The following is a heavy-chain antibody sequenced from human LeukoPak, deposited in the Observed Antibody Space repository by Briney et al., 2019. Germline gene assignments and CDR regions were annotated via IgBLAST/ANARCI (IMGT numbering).Heavy chain of an antibody. CDR3: ARHLGNSDYHYYYYYYMDV. CDR2: IYTSGST. D-gene: IGHD4-23*01. Sequence: SETLSLTCTVSGGSISSGSYYWSWIRQPAGKGLEWIGRIYTSGSTNYNPSLKSRVTISVDTSKNQFSLKLSSVTAADTAVYYCARHLGNSDYHYYYYYYMDVWGKGTTVTVSS. V-gene: IGHV4-61*02. CDR1: GGSISSGSYY. J-gene: IGHJ6*03.